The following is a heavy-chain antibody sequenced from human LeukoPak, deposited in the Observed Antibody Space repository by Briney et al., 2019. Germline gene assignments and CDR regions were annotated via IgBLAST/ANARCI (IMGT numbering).Heavy chain of an antibody. D-gene: IGHD2-2*01. CDR2: ISGSGGST. V-gene: IGHV3-23*01. J-gene: IGHJ5*02. CDR3: AKGNGYCSSTSCHNWFDP. Sequence: PGGSLRLSCAAPGFTFSSYAMSWVRQAPGKGLEWVSAISGSGGSTYYADSVKGRFTISRDNSKNTLYLQMNSLRAEDTAVYYCAKGNGYCSSTSCHNWFDPWGQGTLVTVSS. CDR1: GFTFSSYA.